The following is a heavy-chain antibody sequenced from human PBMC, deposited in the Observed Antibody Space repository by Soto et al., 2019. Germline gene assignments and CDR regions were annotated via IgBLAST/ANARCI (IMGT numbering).Heavy chain of an antibody. J-gene: IGHJ5*02. Sequence: SETLSLTWFVSGYFLRAGGYYWGWIRHHTGKGLEWIGTFYSSESISYNPSLRSRVSISGAMTTNQISMSLTSVTAANTARYYCARRYSTGSSWCHPSGQGNLVT. CDR2: FYSSESI. CDR3: ARRYSTGSSWCHP. D-gene: IGHD1-26*01. V-gene: IGHV4-31*02. CDR1: GYFLRAGGYY.